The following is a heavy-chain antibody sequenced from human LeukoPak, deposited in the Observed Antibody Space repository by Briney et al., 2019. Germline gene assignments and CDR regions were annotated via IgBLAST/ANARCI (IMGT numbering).Heavy chain of an antibody. CDR2: ISAYNGNT. Sequence: ASVKVSCKASCHTFTRLGNSWVAQAPGQGLEWMGWISAYNGNTNYAQKLQGRVTMTTDTSTSTAYMELRSLRSDDTAVYYCARECIWGVEASGCYWGEGTLVTVSS. D-gene: IGHD3-3*02. V-gene: IGHV1-18*01. J-gene: IGHJ4*02. CDR1: CHTFTRLG. CDR3: ARECIWGVEASGCY.